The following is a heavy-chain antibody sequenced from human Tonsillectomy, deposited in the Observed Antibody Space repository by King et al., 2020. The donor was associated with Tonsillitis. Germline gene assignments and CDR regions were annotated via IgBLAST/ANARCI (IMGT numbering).Heavy chain of an antibody. Sequence: QLVQSGAEVKKPGASVTVSCKASGYTFTSYDINWVRQASGQGLEWMGWMNPNSGNTGYAQKFQGRVTMTRDTSISTVYMELSSLRSEDTAVYYCARKGERSIAADKKTSFYYYRAVGGKGTTVTVSS. CDR2: MNPNSGNT. J-gene: IGHJ6*03. D-gene: IGHD6-13*01. CDR3: ARKGERSIAADKKTSFYYYRAV. CDR1: GYTFTSYD. V-gene: IGHV1-8*01.